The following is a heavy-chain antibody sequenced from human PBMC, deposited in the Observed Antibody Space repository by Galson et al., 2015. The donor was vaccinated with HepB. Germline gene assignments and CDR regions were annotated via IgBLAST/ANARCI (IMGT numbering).Heavy chain of an antibody. CDR1: GGSFSEYY. CDR3: ARRRVSRLAAGGRTRTTG. J-gene: IGHJ4*02. D-gene: IGHD6-13*01. Sequence: TLSLTCGVYGGSFSEYYWGWIRQPPGKGLEWIGEINHSGSTNYNPSLKSRVTISVDTSKNQFSLKLSSVTAADTAVYYCARRRVSRLAAGGRTRTTGWGQGTQVTVSS. V-gene: IGHV4-34*01. CDR2: INHSGST.